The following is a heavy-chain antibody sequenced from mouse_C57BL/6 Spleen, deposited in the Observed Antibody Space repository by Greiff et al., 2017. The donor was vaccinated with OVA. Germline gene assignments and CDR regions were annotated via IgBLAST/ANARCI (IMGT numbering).Heavy chain of an antibody. Sequence: QVQLKQSGAELMKPGASVKLSCKATGYTFTGYWIEWVKQRPGHGLEWIGEFFPGSGGTNYNEKFKGKATLTADTSSNTAYMQLSSLTTEDSAIYDGSRDGYRHAWFAYWGKGTLVTVSA. CDR1: GYTFTGYW. D-gene: IGHD2-3*01. CDR2: FFPGSGGT. J-gene: IGHJ3*01. V-gene: IGHV1-9*01. CDR3: SRDGYRHAWFAY.